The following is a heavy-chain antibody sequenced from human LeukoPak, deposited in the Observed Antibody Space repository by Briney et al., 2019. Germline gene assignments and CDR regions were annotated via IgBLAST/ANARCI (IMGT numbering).Heavy chain of an antibody. CDR2: IKQDGSEK. CDR3: ARAVAGTLFAFDI. Sequence: GGSLRLSCAASGFTFSSYWMSWVRPAPGKGLEWVANIKQDGSEKYYVDSVKGRFTISRDNAKNSLYLQMNSLRAEDAAVYYCARAVAGTLFAFDIWGQGTMVTVSS. J-gene: IGHJ3*02. CDR1: GFTFSSYW. V-gene: IGHV3-7*01. D-gene: IGHD6-19*01.